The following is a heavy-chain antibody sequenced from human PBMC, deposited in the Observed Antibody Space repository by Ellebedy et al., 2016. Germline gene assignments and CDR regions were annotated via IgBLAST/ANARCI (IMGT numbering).Heavy chain of an antibody. V-gene: IGHV4-34*01. D-gene: IGHD4-23*01. CDR3: ARVRYTVGAPFDS. CDR2: INHIGST. Sequence: SETLSLXXAVYGGSFSRYYWSWLRQPPGKGLEWIGEINHIGSTNYNPSLKSRVTMSVDTSKNQFSLKVTSVTAADTAVYYCARVRYTVGAPFDSWGQGTLVTVSS. CDR1: GGSFSRYY. J-gene: IGHJ4*02.